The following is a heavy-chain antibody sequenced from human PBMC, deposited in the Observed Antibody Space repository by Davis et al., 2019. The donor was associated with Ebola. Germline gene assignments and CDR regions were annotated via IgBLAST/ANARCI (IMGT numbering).Heavy chain of an antibody. CDR1: GFVFRNYV. Sequence: GESLKISCAASGFVFRNYVMSWVRQAPGKGLEWVSFITSSSNYIYYADSVKLRFTISRDNAKNSLYLQMNSLRAEDTAVYYCVRDPALVVTGGGWYFDLWGRGTLVTGSS. CDR2: ITSSSNYI. J-gene: IGHJ2*01. V-gene: IGHV3-21*01. CDR3: VRDPALVVTGGGWYFDL. D-gene: IGHD2-21*02.